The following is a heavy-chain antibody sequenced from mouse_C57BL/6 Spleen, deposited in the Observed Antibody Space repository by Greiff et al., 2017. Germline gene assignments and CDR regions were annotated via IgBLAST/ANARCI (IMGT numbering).Heavy chain of an antibody. J-gene: IGHJ1*03. CDR1: GFTFSDYY. D-gene: IGHD2-3*01. V-gene: IGHV5-16*01. CDR2: INYDGSST. Sequence: EVQLVESEGGLVQPGSSMKLSCTASGFTFSDYYMAWVRQVPEKGLEWVANINYDGSSTYYLDSLKSRFIISRDNAKNILYLQMSSLKSEDTATYYCARDHFDGYYIWYFDVWGTGTTVTVSS. CDR3: ARDHFDGYYIWYFDV.